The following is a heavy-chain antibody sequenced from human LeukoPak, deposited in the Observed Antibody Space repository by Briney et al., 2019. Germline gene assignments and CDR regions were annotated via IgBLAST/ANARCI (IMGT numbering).Heavy chain of an antibody. J-gene: IGHJ4*02. D-gene: IGHD3-10*01. CDR1: GFTFSNYA. V-gene: IGHV3-30-3*01. CDR3: ARDMYDNGWSSFDY. CDR2: ISFDGTNK. Sequence: GGSQRLSCAASGFTFSNYAMHWVRQAPGKGLEWVAVISFDGTNKYYANSVQGRFTISRDNSKNTLYLQMNSLRAEDTALYYCARDMYDNGWSSFDYWGQGTMVTVPS.